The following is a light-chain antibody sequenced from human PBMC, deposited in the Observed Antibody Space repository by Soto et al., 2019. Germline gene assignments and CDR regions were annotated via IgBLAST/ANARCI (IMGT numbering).Light chain of an antibody. Sequence: QSVLTQPPSVSAAPGQKVTISCSGSSSNIGNNYVSWYQQLPGTAPNLLIYDNNRRPSGIPDRFSDSKSGTSATLGITGLQTGDEADYFCATWDDSLSALLFGGGTKLTVL. CDR1: SSNIGNNY. CDR2: DNN. V-gene: IGLV1-51*01. CDR3: ATWDDSLSALL. J-gene: IGLJ2*01.